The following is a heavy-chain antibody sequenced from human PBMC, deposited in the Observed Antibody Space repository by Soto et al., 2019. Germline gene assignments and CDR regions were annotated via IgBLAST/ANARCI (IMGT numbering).Heavy chain of an antibody. J-gene: IGHJ5*02. CDR1: GGSISNNNW. CDR2: IYHSGAT. V-gene: IGHV4-4*02. Sequence: PSETLSLTCVVSGGSISNNNWWTWVRQPPGKGLEWIAEIYHSGATNYNPSLRSRVALSVDKSNNQVSLRLNSVTAADTAVYYCAGRLIEDQEWYDPWGPGTLVTVSS. CDR3: AGRLIEDQEWYDP. D-gene: IGHD3-16*01.